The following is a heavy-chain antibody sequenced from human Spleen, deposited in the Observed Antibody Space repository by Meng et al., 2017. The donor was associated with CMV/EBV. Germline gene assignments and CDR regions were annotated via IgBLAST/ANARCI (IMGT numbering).Heavy chain of an antibody. Sequence: TFTNVWTNWVRQAPGKGLEWVSRIKSKSQGGTKEYTATVKGRFNISRDDSKNKLYMQMHSLQNEDTAMYFCTTQSLIPFGGEAFDMWGHGTMVTVSS. J-gene: IGHJ3*02. D-gene: IGHD3-16*01. CDR3: TTQSLIPFGGEAFDM. CDR2: IKSKSQGGTK. V-gene: IGHV3-15*01. CDR1: TFTNVW.